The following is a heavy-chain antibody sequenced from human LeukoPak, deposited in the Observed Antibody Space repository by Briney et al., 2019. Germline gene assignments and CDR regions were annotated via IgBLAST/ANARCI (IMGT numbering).Heavy chain of an antibody. V-gene: IGHV3-7*01. D-gene: IGHD2-2*02. CDR1: GFTFSAYW. CDR2: INQDGSDK. CDR3: ARGYPNDY. Sequence: GGSLRLSCVASGFTFSAYWMTWVRQAPGKGLEWVANINQDGSDKYYVDSVKGRFTISRDNAKNSAYLQMKSLRAEDAAVYCCARGYPNDYWGQGTVVTVSA. J-gene: IGHJ4*02.